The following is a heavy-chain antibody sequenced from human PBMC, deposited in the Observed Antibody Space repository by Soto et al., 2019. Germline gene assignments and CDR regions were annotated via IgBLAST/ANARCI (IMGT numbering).Heavy chain of an antibody. Sequence: SETLSLTCTVSGGSISSSSYYWGWIRQPPGKGLEWIGSIYYSGSTYYNPSLKSRVTISVDTSKNQFSLKLSSVTAADTAVYYCARGGVLLWFGELFFDAFDIWGQGTMVTVS. CDR3: ARGGVLLWFGELFFDAFDI. D-gene: IGHD3-10*01. J-gene: IGHJ3*02. CDR2: IYYSGST. CDR1: GGSISSSSYY. V-gene: IGHV4-39*01.